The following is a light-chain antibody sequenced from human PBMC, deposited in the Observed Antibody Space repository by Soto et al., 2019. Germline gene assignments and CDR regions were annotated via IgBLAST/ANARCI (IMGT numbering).Light chain of an antibody. Sequence: EVVMTQSPATLSLSPGERATLSCRASQSVTSNLAWYQQKPGQAPRLLIYGASTRATGVPVRFSGSGSGTELTLTISSLQSEDFAVFYCQQYNNWPQTFGQGTKVDIK. CDR1: QSVTSN. J-gene: IGKJ1*01. CDR2: GAS. V-gene: IGKV3-15*01. CDR3: QQYNNWPQT.